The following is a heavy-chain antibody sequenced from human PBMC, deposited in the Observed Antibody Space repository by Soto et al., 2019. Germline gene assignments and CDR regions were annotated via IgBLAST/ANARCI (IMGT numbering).Heavy chain of an antibody. CDR3: AKTTSGYRYGHDY. CDR2: ISGSGGST. D-gene: IGHD5-18*01. Sequence: WGFLRLPCPASGFTFSSYAMSWVRQAPGKGREWVSAISGSGGSTYYADAVKGRFTISRDNSKNTLYLQMNSLRAEDTAVYYCAKTTSGYRYGHDYPGQGTLVTVSS. CDR1: GFTFSSYA. V-gene: IGHV3-23*01. J-gene: IGHJ4*02.